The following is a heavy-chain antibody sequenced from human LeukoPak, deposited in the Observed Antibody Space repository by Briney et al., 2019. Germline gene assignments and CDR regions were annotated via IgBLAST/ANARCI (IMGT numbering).Heavy chain of an antibody. Sequence: GRSLRLSCAASGFTCSSYAMHWVRQAPGKGLEWVAVISYDGSNKYYADSVKGRFTISRDNSKNTLYLQMNSLRAEDTAVYYCAGELTTTDAFDIWGQGTMVTVSS. CDR1: GFTCSSYA. D-gene: IGHD4-17*01. CDR2: ISYDGSNK. J-gene: IGHJ3*02. V-gene: IGHV3-30-3*01. CDR3: AGELTTTDAFDI.